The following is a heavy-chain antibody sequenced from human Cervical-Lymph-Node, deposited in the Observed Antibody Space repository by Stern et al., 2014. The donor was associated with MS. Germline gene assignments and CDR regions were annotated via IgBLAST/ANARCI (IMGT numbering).Heavy chain of an antibody. J-gene: IGHJ4*02. D-gene: IGHD2-2*01. Sequence: QLVQSGAEVKKPGSSVKVSCKASGGTFSSYTISWVRQAPGQGLEWMGRIIPILGIANYAQKFQGRVTITADKSTSTAYMELSSLRSEDTAVYYCARDSSLTRQYQPQSRAILDYWGQGTLVTVSS. CDR3: ARDSSLTRQYQPQSRAILDY. CDR1: GGTFSSYT. CDR2: IIPILGIA. V-gene: IGHV1-69*09.